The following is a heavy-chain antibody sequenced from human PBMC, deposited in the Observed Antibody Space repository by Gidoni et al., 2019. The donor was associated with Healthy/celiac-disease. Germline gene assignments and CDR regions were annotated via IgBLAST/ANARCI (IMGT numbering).Heavy chain of an antibody. V-gene: IGHV1-69*04. CDR1: GGTFSSYA. J-gene: IGHJ6*03. CDR3: ARALGYCSGGSCYGDYYYYMDV. Sequence: QVQLVQSGAEVKKPGSSVKVSCRASGGTFSSYAISWVRQAPGPGLEWMGRIIPILGIANYAQKLQGRVTITADKSTSTAYMELSSLRSEDTAVYYCARALGYCSGGSCYGDYYYYMDVWGKGTTVTVSS. CDR2: IIPILGIA. D-gene: IGHD2-15*01.